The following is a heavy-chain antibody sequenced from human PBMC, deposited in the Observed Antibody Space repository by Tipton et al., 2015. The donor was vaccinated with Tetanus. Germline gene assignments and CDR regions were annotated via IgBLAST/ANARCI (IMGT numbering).Heavy chain of an antibody. V-gene: IGHV4-39*01. D-gene: IGHD2-2*01. CDR3: TRHVVEAVPRWFDP. Sequence: TLSLTCSVSGGSISSGGYYWGWIRQPPGEGLEWIASVYYDGSAYTNPSLKSRIAISIDTSGSQFSLKVHSVTAADTAFYYCTRHVVEAVPRWFDPWGQGTLVTVSS. CDR1: GGSISSGGYY. J-gene: IGHJ5*02. CDR2: VYYDGSA.